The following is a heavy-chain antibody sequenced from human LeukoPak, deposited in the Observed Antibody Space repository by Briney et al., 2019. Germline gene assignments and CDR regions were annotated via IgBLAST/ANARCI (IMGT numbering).Heavy chain of an antibody. J-gene: IGHJ4*02. Sequence: GGSLRLSCAASGFTVSSNYMSWVRQAPGKGLEWVSVIYSGGSTYYADTVKGRFTISRDNSKNTLYLQMNSLRAEDRGVYYCAREGQQLVNDYWGQGTLVTVSS. CDR3: AREGQQLVNDY. D-gene: IGHD6-13*01. CDR1: GFTVSSNY. CDR2: IYSGGST. V-gene: IGHV3-66*01.